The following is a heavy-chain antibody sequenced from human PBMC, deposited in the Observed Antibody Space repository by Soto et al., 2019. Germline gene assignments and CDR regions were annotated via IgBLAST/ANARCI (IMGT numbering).Heavy chain of an antibody. Sequence: QVQLVQSGAEVKKPGASVKVSCKASGYTFTSYGISWVRQAPGQGLEWMGWISAYNGNTNYAQKLQGRVTMTTDTSTSTASMELRSLRSDDTAVYYCARDRVYYYDSSGYCPFDYWGQGTLVTVSS. D-gene: IGHD3-22*01. V-gene: IGHV1-18*01. CDR2: ISAYNGNT. CDR1: GYTFTSYG. CDR3: ARDRVYYYDSSGYCPFDY. J-gene: IGHJ4*02.